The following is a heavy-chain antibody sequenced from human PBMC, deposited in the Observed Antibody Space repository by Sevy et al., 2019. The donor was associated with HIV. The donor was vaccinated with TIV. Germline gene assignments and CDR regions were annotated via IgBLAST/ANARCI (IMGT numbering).Heavy chain of an antibody. Sequence: GGSLRLSCAASGFNFDDYAMHCVRQAPGKGLEWVSGISWNSGSIGYADSVKGRFTISRDNAKKSLFLQMNSLRTEDMALYYCAKGHCLYYYYAMDVWGQGTPVTVSS. CDR3: AKGHCLYYYYAMDV. CDR2: ISWNSGSI. D-gene: IGHD2-21*01. V-gene: IGHV3-9*03. J-gene: IGHJ6*02. CDR1: GFNFDDYA.